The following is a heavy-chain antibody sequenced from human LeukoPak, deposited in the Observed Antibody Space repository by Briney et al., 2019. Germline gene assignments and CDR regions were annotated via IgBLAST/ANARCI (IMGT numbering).Heavy chain of an antibody. CDR1: GFTFSSYS. D-gene: IGHD2-2*01. V-gene: IGHV3-21*01. Sequence: PGGALRLSCASSGFTFSSYSMNWLRQAPGKGLEGVSSISSSSSYIYYADSVKVRFTISRHNAKNSLHLQMNSLRAEDTAVYYCARDDIVVVPAAMTEEDYYYYGMDVWGQGTTVTVSS. J-gene: IGHJ6*02. CDR2: ISSSSSYI. CDR3: ARDDIVVVPAAMTEEDYYYYGMDV.